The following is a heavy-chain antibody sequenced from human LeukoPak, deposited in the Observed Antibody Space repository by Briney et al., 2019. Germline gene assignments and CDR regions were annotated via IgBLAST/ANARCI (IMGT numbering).Heavy chain of an antibody. Sequence: GASVKVSCKASGYTFTGYYMHWVRQAPGQGLEWMGRINPNSGGTNYAQKFQGRVTMTEDTSTDTAYMELSSLRSEDTAVYYCATSHQLLWGYNWFDPWGQGTLVTVSS. CDR3: ATSHQLLWGYNWFDP. CDR2: INPNSGGT. CDR1: GYTFTGYY. J-gene: IGHJ5*02. V-gene: IGHV1-2*06. D-gene: IGHD2-2*01.